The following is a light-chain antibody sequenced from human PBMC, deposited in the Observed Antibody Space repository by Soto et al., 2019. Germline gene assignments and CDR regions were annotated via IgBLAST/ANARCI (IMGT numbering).Light chain of an antibody. J-gene: IGLJ1*01. Sequence: QSALTQPASVSASPGQSITISCTGSSNDFGSYNPVSWYQQHPGEAPNLMIYEDVQRPSGVSNRFSGSKSGHTASLTISGLQAEDEADYYSCSYSGSNTYVFGTGTKVTVL. CDR3: CSYSGSNTYV. CDR1: SNDFGSYNP. CDR2: EDV. V-gene: IGLV2-23*01.